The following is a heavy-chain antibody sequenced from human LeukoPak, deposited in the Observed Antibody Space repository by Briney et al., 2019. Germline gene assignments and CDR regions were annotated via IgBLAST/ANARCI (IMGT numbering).Heavy chain of an antibody. CDR2: INPNSGDT. Sequence: ASVKVSCKASGYTFTDYYIHWVRQAPGQGLEWMGWINPNSGDTNYAQKLQGRVTMTTDTSTSTAYMELRSLRSDDTAVYYCAREAAACEFDYWGQGPLVTVSS. D-gene: IGHD6-13*01. CDR1: GYTFTDYY. V-gene: IGHV1-18*04. J-gene: IGHJ4*02. CDR3: AREAAACEFDY.